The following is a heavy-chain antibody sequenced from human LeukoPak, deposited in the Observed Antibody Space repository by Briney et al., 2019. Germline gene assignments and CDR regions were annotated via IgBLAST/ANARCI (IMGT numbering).Heavy chain of an antibody. D-gene: IGHD6-13*01. CDR1: GYTFTSYG. Sequence: ASVKVSCKASGYTFTSYGISWVRQATGQGLEWMGWMNPNSGNTGYAQKFQGRVTMTRNTSISTAYMELSSLRSEDTAVYYCARAEGYSSSWYPLLYYYYGMDVWGQGTTVTVSS. V-gene: IGHV1-8*02. CDR3: ARAEGYSSSWYPLLYYYYGMDV. J-gene: IGHJ6*02. CDR2: MNPNSGNT.